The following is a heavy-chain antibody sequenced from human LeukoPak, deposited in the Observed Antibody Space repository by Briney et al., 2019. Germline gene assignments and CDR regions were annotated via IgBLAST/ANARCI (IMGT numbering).Heavy chain of an antibody. CDR2: ISSDGTNK. CDR1: EFTFSSYA. CDR3: ARDGGWYKRGLDHYYYYMDV. D-gene: IGHD6-19*01. V-gene: IGHV3-30*04. J-gene: IGHJ6*03. Sequence: GGSLRLSCAASEFTFSSYAMYWVRPAADQGLEWVALISSDGTNKYYADSVTGRLTISRDNAKNPLYLPMNSLRVEDTALHYCARDGGWYKRGLDHYYYYMDVWGKGTTVIVSS.